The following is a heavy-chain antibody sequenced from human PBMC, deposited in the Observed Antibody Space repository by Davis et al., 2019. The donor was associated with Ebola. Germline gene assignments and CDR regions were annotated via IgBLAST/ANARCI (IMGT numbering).Heavy chain of an antibody. Sequence: SLKISCATSGLTFDDYAMHWFRQAPGKGLEWVSGINSNSGTSAYAESVKGRFTISRDNAQDSLYLQMNSLRTEDTAFYYCAKDFYGSGSYIDAWGQGTLVTVSS. CDR3: AKDFYGSGSYIDA. CDR1: GLTFDDYA. D-gene: IGHD3-10*01. V-gene: IGHV3-9*01. CDR2: INSNSGTS. J-gene: IGHJ5*02.